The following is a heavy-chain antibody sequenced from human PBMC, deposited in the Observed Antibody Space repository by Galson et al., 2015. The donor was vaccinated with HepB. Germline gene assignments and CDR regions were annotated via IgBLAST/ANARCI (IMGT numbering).Heavy chain of an antibody. CDR3: ARDIVVVKVEIPQNHWFDP. V-gene: IGHV4-39*07. D-gene: IGHD2-2*01. Sequence: ETLSLTCTVSGGPISSTNDYWGWVRQPPGKRLEWIGSIPYSGSTSYSPSLNSRVTMSVDTSKNEFSLKLTSVTAADTAVYYCARDIVVVKVEIPQNHWFDPWGQGTLVTVSS. J-gene: IGHJ5*02. CDR2: IPYSGST. CDR1: GGPISSTNDY.